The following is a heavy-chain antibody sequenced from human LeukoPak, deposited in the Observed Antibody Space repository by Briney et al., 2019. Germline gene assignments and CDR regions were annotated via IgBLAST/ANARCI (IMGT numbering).Heavy chain of an antibody. V-gene: IGHV5-51*01. D-gene: IGHD2-21*02. CDR1: GYRFSDYW. J-gene: IGHJ4*02. CDR2: IYPGDSDT. Sequence: GESLKISCKGSGYRFSDYWIGWVRQMPGKGLEWMGIIYPGDSDTTYSPSFQGQVTISADKSISTAYLQWSSLKASDTAMYYCARVLAYCGGDCYSPFDYWGQGTLVTVSS. CDR3: ARVLAYCGGDCYSPFDY.